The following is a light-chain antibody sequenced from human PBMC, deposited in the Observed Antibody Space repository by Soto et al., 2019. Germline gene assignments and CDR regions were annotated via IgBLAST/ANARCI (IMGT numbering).Light chain of an antibody. Sequence: QSAPTQPPSASGSPGQSVTFSCTGTSSDVGGYNYVSWYQQYPGKAPKLMIYEVYKRPSGVPDRFSGSKSANTASLTVSGRQPEDEADYYCSAYAGSSTWVFGGGTKLTVL. V-gene: IGLV2-8*01. CDR1: SSDVGGYNY. CDR3: SAYAGSSTWV. J-gene: IGLJ2*01. CDR2: EVY.